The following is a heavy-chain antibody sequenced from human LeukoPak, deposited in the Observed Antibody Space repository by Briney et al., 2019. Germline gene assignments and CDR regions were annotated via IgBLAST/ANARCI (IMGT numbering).Heavy chain of an antibody. CDR3: AKARGGYSYVLDY. D-gene: IGHD5-18*01. CDR2: ISYDGSNK. J-gene: IGHJ4*02. CDR1: GFTFTTYG. Sequence: GGSLRLPCAASGFTFTTYGMHWVRQAPGKGLEWVAVISYDGSNKFYADSVKGRFTISRDNSKNTLFLQMNSLGAEDTAVYYCAKARGGYSYVLDYWGQGTLVTVSS. V-gene: IGHV3-30*18.